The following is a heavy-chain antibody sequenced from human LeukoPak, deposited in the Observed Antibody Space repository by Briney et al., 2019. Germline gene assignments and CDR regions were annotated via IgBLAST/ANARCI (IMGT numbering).Heavy chain of an antibody. CDR1: SGSISSYY. CDR2: VYYSGRT. J-gene: IGHJ4*02. CDR3: AIPNTNNWPFDY. Sequence: SETLSLTCTVSSGSISSYYWSWIRQPPGKGLEWIGYVYYSGRTNYNPSLKSRVTILVDTDKNQFSLKMRSVTAADTAVYYCAIPNTNNWPFDYWSQGTLVTVSS. D-gene: IGHD1-1*01. V-gene: IGHV4-59*01.